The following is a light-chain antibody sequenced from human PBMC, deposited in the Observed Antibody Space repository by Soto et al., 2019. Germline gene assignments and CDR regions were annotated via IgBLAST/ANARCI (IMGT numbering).Light chain of an antibody. CDR3: QQRSIWYT. J-gene: IGKJ2*01. CDR2: DAT. CDR1: QSITSH. V-gene: IGKV3-11*01. Sequence: EIVLTQSPATLSLSPGERATLSCRASQSITSHFAWYQQRPGQAPRLLIYDATNRATVIPARFSGSGSGKDFTLTISMLEPEDFAVYYCQQRSIWYTFGQGTKLEIK.